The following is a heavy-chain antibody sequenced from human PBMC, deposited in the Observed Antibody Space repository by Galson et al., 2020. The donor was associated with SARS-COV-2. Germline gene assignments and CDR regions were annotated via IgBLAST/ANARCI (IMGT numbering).Heavy chain of an antibody. CDR3: ARKLVLLWSGRED. CDR2: IYYSGST. Sequence: ASETLSLTCTVSGGSVSSGSYYWSWIRQPPGKGLEWIGYIYYSGSTHYNPSLKSRVTISVDTSKNQFSLKLSSVTAADTAVYYCARKLVLLWSGREDWGQGTLVTVSS. J-gene: IGHJ4*02. D-gene: IGHD3-10*02. CDR1: GGSVSSGSYY. V-gene: IGHV4-61*01.